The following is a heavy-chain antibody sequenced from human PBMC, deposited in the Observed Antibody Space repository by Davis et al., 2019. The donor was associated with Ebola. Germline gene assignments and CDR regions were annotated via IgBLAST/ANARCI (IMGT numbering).Heavy chain of an antibody. Sequence: ASVKVSCKASGYTFTSYGISWVRQAPGQGLEWMGWISAYNGNTNYAQKLQGRVTMTTDTSTSTAYMELRSLRSDDTAVYYCARDYCTNGVCDFDYWGQGTLVTVSS. CDR2: ISAYNGNT. CDR3: ARDYCTNGVCDFDY. V-gene: IGHV1-18*04. J-gene: IGHJ4*02. CDR1: GYTFTSYG. D-gene: IGHD2-8*01.